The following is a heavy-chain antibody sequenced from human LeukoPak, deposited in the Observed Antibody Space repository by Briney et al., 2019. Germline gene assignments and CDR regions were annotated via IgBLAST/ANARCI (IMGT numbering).Heavy chain of an antibody. J-gene: IGHJ4*02. V-gene: IGHV4-38-2*02. D-gene: IGHD2-21*02. CDR2: FYHGGST. CDR1: GYSISTGYY. CDR3: ARVKGVVTATLDY. Sequence: SETLSLTCTVSGYSISTGYYWDWIRQPPGKGLEWIGTFYHGGSTYYNPSLKSRVTFSVDTSKNQFSLKLISVTAADTAVYYCARVKGVVTATLDYWGQGTLVTVSS.